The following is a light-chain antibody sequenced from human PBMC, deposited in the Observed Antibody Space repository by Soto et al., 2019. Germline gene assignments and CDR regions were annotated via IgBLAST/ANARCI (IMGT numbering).Light chain of an antibody. CDR2: LGS. V-gene: IGKV2-28*01. CDR1: QSLLYTNGYNF. Sequence: DIVMTQSPLSLSVTPGEPASISCRSSQSLLYTNGYNFLDWYLQKPGQSPQLLIYLGSNRASGVPDRFSGSGPGTDFTLKISRVEAEDVGIYYCMQALEIPETFGQGTKVEIK. CDR3: MQALEIPET. J-gene: IGKJ1*01.